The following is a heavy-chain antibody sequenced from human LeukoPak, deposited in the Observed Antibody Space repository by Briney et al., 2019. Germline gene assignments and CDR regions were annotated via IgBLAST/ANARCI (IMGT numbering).Heavy chain of an antibody. Sequence: SETLSLTCTVSGVSISSSGYYWGWIRQPPGKGLEWIGSIYYSGTTYYNPSLKSRDAISVDTSKNQFSLKLSSVTAADTAVYYWARHVGYEYFDYWGQGALVTVSS. V-gene: IGHV4-39*01. CDR3: ARHVGYEYFDY. CDR2: IYYSGTT. D-gene: IGHD5-12*01. J-gene: IGHJ4*02. CDR1: GVSISSSGYY.